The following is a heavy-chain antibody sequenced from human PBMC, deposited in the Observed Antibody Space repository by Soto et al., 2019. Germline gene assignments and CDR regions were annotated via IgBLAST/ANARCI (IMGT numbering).Heavy chain of an antibody. J-gene: IGHJ5*02. V-gene: IGHV4-4*07. D-gene: IGHD3-10*01. CDR2: ISTSGTT. Sequence: QVQLQVSGPGLVKASETVSLTCTVSGGSISSYYWTWVRQPAGKGLEWIGRISTSGTTNYNPSLKSRGTMSVDTSKNQFSLKLSSVTAADTAVYYCARDRTVRGDWFDPWGQGTLVTVSS. CDR3: ARDRTVRGDWFDP. CDR1: GGSISSYY.